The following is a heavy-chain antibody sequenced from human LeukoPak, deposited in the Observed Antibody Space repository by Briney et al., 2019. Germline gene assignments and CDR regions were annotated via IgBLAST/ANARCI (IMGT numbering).Heavy chain of an antibody. J-gene: IGHJ4*02. Sequence: PRGSLRLSCAASGFAFSTHSMNWVRQAPGKGRGWVSSITSTSSYIYYADSVKGRFTISRDNAKNSLYLQMNTLRAEDTAVYYCARVAGGSHHFDYWGQGTLVTVSS. CDR3: ARVAGGSHHFDY. CDR1: GFAFSTHS. D-gene: IGHD1-26*01. V-gene: IGHV3-21*01. CDR2: ITSTSSYI.